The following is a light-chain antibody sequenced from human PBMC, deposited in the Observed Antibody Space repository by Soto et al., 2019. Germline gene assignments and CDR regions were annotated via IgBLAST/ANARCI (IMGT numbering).Light chain of an antibody. J-gene: IGKJ1*01. CDR3: HEYNTWPWT. CDR1: QSLNSN. Sequence: ETVLTQSPATLSVSPGERVTLSCRASQSLNSNLAWYQQKLGQAPRVLIYSASTRATGVPARISGSGSGTEFILTITSLQSEDFGLYYCHEYNTWPWTFGQGTRVEIK. V-gene: IGKV3-15*01. CDR2: SAS.